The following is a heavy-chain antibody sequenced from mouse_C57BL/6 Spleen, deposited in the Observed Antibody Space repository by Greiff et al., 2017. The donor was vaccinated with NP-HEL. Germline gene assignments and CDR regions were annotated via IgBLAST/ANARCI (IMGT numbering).Heavy chain of an antibody. Sequence: VQVVESGPGLVAPSQSLSITCTVSGFSLTSYGVHWVRQPPGKGLEWLVVIWSDGSTTYNSALKSRLSISKDNSKSQVFLKMNSLQTDDTAMYYCASYYGSSYYYAMDYWGQGTSVTVSS. CDR1: GFSLTSYG. D-gene: IGHD1-1*01. V-gene: IGHV2-6*03. J-gene: IGHJ4*01. CDR2: IWSDGST. CDR3: ASYYGSSYYYAMDY.